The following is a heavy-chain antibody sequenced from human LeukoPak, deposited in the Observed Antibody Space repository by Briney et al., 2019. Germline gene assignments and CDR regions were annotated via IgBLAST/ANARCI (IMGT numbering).Heavy chain of an antibody. J-gene: IGHJ4*02. CDR3: AKDGWSTTGTTNFDY. CDR2: VSGSGGNT. Sequence: GGSLRLSCAASGFSFSSYGMSWVCQAPGKGLEWVSGVSGSGGNTYYADSVKGRFTISRDNSKNTLYLQMNSLRVEDTAVYYCAKDGWSTTGTTNFDYWGQGTLVTVSS. CDR1: GFSFSSYG. V-gene: IGHV3-23*01. D-gene: IGHD1-1*01.